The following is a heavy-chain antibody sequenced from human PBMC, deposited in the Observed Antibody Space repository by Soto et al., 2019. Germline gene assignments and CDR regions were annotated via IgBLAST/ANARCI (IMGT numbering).Heavy chain of an antibody. CDR2: IIPIFGTA. V-gene: IGHV1-69*13. CDR1: GGTFSSYA. Sequence: ASVKVSCKASGGTFSSYAISWVRQAPGQGLEWMGGIIPIFGTANYAQKFQGRVTITADESTSTAYMELSSLRSEDTAVYYCALYYDSSGYYDYWGQGTLVTVSS. CDR3: ALYYDSSGYYDY. J-gene: IGHJ4*02. D-gene: IGHD3-22*01.